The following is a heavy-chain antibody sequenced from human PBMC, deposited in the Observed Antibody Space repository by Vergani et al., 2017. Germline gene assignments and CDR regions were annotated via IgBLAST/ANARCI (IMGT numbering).Heavy chain of an antibody. D-gene: IGHD3-16*02. V-gene: IGHV4-61*02. CDR3: ARETVVTSWDGYRFHYMDV. CDR1: GGAVNSGSNF. Sequence: QVQLQESGPGLVKPSQTLSLTWSVSGGAVNSGSNFWTWIRQPAGKGLEWIGRTSTDGSTNYNPSLKSRVTVSVDTSKTQISLRLTSVTAEDTAVYYCARETVVTSWDGYRFHYMDVWGKGTTVTVSS. CDR2: TSTDGST. J-gene: IGHJ6*03.